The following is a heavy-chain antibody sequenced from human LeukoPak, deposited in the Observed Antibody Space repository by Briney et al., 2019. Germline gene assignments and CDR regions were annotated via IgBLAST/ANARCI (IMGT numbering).Heavy chain of an antibody. CDR2: IKQDGSEK. D-gene: IGHD2-2*02. V-gene: IGHV3-7*01. CDR3: ARDQDYFRSTSCYKY. Sequence: GGSLRLSCAASGFTFSSYWMSWVRQAPGKGLEGVAHIKQDGSEKYYVDSVKGRFTISRDNAKNSLYLQMNSLRAEDTAVYYCARDQDYFRSTSCYKYWGQGTLVTVSS. CDR1: GFTFSSYW. J-gene: IGHJ4*02.